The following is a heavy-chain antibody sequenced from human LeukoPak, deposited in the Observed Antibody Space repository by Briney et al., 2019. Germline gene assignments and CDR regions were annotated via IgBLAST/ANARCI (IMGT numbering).Heavy chain of an antibody. Sequence: GGSLRLSCAASGFTFSSYAMSWVRQAPGKGLEWVSAISGSGGSTYYADSVKGRFTISRDNSKNTLYLQMNSLRAEDTAVYYCARKENVYYYFDYWGQGTLVTVSS. CDR2: ISGSGGST. CDR1: GFTFSSYA. V-gene: IGHV3-23*01. CDR3: ARKENVYYYFDY. D-gene: IGHD3-10*01. J-gene: IGHJ4*02.